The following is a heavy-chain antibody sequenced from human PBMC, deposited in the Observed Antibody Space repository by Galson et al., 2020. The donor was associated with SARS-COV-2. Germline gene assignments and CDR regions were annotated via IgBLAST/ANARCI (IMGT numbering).Heavy chain of an antibody. CDR3: ARGWGGSFDI. CDR2: IDWSGGSR. V-gene: IGHV3-20*04. Sequence: GGSLRLSCAASGFTFDDYGMSWVRQAPGKGLEWVSGIDWSGGSRRSADSVKGRFTISSDNAKNSLYLQMNSLRAEDTALYYCARGWGGSFDIWGQGTMVTVSA. J-gene: IGHJ3*02. D-gene: IGHD3-16*01. CDR1: GFTFDDYG.